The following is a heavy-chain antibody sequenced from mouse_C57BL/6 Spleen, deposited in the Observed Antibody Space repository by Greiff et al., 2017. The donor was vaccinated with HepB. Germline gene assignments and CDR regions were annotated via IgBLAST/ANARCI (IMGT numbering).Heavy chain of an antibody. D-gene: IGHD1-1*01. CDR1: GYTFTSYW. Sequence: QVQLQQPGAELVMPGASVKLSCKASGYTFTSYWMHWVKQRPRQGLEWIGEIDPSDSYTNYNQKFKGKSTLTVDKSSSTAYMQLSSLTSEDSAVYYCARDRGSRYFDYWGQGTTLTVSS. CDR3: ARDRGSRYFDY. V-gene: IGHV1-69*01. J-gene: IGHJ2*01. CDR2: IDPSDSYT.